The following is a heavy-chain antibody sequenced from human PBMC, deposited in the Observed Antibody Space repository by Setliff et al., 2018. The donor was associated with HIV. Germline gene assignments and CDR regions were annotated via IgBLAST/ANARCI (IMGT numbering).Heavy chain of an antibody. CDR2: IYWNNNK. V-gene: IGHV2-5*01. Sequence: SGPTLVNPTPPLTLTCTFSGLSLSTSGVGVGWIRQSPGRALEWLAFIYWNNNKHYSTSLKSRLTVTKDTSKNRVVFTMTNMNPVDTATYYCAYSGRQLRGPYFDFWGQGTPVTVSS. J-gene: IGHJ4*02. CDR3: AYSGRQLRGPYFDF. CDR1: GLSLSTSGVG. D-gene: IGHD1-1*01.